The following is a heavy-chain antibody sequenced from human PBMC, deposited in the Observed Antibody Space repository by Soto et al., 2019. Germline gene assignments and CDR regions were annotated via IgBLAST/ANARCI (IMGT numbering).Heavy chain of an antibody. CDR2: ISSSSSTI. CDR3: AREGGDFWSGSGYYYYMDV. J-gene: IGHJ6*03. V-gene: IGHV3-48*01. D-gene: IGHD3-3*01. Sequence: EVQLVESGGGLVQPGGSLRLSCAASGFTFSSYSMNWVRQAPGKGLEWVSYISSSSSTIYYADSVKGRFTISRDNAKNSLYLQINSLRAEDTAVYYCAREGGDFWSGSGYYYYMDVWGKGTTVTVSS. CDR1: GFTFSSYS.